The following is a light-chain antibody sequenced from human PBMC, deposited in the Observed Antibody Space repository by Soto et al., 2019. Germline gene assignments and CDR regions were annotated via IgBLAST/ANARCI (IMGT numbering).Light chain of an antibody. Sequence: DIQMTQSPSSLSASIGDSVNINCRASQIITIYLNWYQQKPARAPKLLISGASTLQSGVPSRFRGSGSGTDFTLTINSLQPEDFATYYCQQSDGAPLTFGGGTKVEIK. CDR1: QIITIY. CDR2: GAS. V-gene: IGKV1-39*01. CDR3: QQSDGAPLT. J-gene: IGKJ4*01.